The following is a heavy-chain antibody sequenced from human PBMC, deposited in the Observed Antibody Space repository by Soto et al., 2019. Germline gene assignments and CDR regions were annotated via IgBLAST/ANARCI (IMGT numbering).Heavy chain of an antibody. CDR3: ARQAVATDFDY. CDR1: GFTFSSYG. CDR2: IWYDGSNK. J-gene: IGHJ4*02. Sequence: PGGSLRLSCAASGFTFSSYGIHWVRQAPGKGLEWVAVIWYDGSNKYYADSVKGRFTISRDNVQNSLYLQMNSLRAGDTAVYHCARQAVATDFDYWGQGTLVTVSS. V-gene: IGHV3-33*01. D-gene: IGHD2-15*01.